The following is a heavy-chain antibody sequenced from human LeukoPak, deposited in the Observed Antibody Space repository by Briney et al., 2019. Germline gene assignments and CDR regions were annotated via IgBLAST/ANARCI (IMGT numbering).Heavy chain of an antibody. CDR1: GGSISTSSYY. V-gene: IGHV4-39*01. CDR2: IFYSGST. J-gene: IGHJ4*02. Sequence: PSETLSLTCTVSGGSISTSSYYWGWVRQPPGKGLEWIGNIFYSGSTYYSPSLKSRVTISVDTSKNQFSLKLSSVTAADTAVYYCARRSLSVVDDYWGQGTLVTVSS. CDR3: ARRSLSVVDDY.